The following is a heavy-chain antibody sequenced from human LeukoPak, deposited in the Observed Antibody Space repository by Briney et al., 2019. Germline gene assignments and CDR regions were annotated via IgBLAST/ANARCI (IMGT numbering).Heavy chain of an antibody. Sequence: ASVKVSCKASGYTFTGYYMHWVRQAPGLGLEWMGRINPNSGGTNYAQKFQGRVTMTRDTSISTAYMELSRLRSDDTAVYYCARGARYYYDSSAYYFRDFDYWGQGTLVTVSS. CDR2: INPNSGGT. D-gene: IGHD3-22*01. J-gene: IGHJ4*02. CDR1: GYTFTGYY. CDR3: ARGARYYYDSSAYYFRDFDY. V-gene: IGHV1-2*06.